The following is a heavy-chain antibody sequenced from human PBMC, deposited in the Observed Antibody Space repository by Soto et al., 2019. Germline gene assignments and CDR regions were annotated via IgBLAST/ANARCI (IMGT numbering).Heavy chain of an antibody. J-gene: IGHJ4*02. CDR2: IYHSVST. CDR1: GYSINSDDY. Sequence: SETLSLTCTVSGYSINSDDYWGWIRQPPGKGLEWIASIYHSVSTFYNPSLRSRVTISIDTSKNQFSLNLNSVTASDTAVYFCVSQRNTVITQAYFDYWGPGALVTVSS. CDR3: VSQRNTVITQAYFDY. D-gene: IGHD1-20*01. V-gene: IGHV4-38-2*02.